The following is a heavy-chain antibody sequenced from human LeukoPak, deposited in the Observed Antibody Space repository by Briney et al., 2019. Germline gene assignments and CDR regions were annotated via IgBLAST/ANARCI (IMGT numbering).Heavy chain of an antibody. CDR3: ARSPDILTGENFNY. V-gene: IGHV1-2*02. CDR1: GYTFSGYY. CDR2: INPKSGGT. D-gene: IGHD3-9*01. J-gene: IGHJ4*02. Sequence: ASVKVSCKASGYTFSGYYMHWVRQAPGQGLEWMGWINPKSGGTNEAQKFHDRVTMTRDTSIRTAYMEVSRLRSDDTAVYYCARSPDILTGENFNYWGQGTLVTVSS.